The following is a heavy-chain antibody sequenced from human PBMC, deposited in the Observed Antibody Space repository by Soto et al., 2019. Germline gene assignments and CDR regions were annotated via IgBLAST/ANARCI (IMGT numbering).Heavy chain of an antibody. CDR1: CGSISISSYY. J-gene: IGHJ4*02. V-gene: IGHV4-39*01. D-gene: IGHD1-7*01. CDR2: ICYSGST. Sequence: LSLTFTFSCGSISISSYYCLWMRQPPGKGLDWIGSICYSGSTYYNPSLNSRLTISVDTSKNQFSLKMSSVTAADTAVYYCARHGITGPKENRDQFDYWGQGTLVTVSS. CDR3: ARHGITGPKENRDQFDY.